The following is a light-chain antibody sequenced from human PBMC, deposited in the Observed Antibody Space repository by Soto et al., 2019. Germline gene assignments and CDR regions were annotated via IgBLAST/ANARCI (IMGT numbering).Light chain of an antibody. CDR2: DVS. V-gene: IGLV2-14*01. J-gene: IGLJ2*01. CDR3: SSYTSSSTLVV. Sequence: QSALTQPASVSGSPGQSLTISCTGTSSDVGVYNYVSWYQQHPCKAPKLMIYDVSNRHSGVSNRFSGSKSGNTASLTISGLQAEDEADYLCSSYTSSSTLVVFGVGTKLTVL. CDR1: SSDVGVYNY.